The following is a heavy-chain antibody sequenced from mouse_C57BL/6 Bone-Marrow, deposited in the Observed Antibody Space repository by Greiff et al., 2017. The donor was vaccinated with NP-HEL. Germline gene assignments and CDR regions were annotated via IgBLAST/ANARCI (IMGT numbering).Heavy chain of an antibody. CDR1: GYTFPDYY. CDR2: IYPGSGNT. D-gene: IGHD1-1*01. Sequence: QVQLQQSGAELVRPGASVKLSCKASGYTFPDYYINWVKQRPGQGLEWIARIYPGSGNTYYNEKFKGKATLTAEKSSSTAYMQLSSLTSEDSAVYFCARRSLYYYGSRNYFDYWGQGTTLTVSS. J-gene: IGHJ2*01. CDR3: ARRSLYYYGSRNYFDY. V-gene: IGHV1-76*01.